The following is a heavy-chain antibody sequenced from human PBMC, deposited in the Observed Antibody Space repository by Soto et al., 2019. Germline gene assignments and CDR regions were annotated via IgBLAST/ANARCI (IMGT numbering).Heavy chain of an antibody. V-gene: IGHV3-21*01. CDR2: ISTSSTYI. Sequence: PGGSLRLSCAASGFTLGTYAMNWVRQAPGKGLEWVSFISTSSTYIYYADSVKGRFTISTDDAKNSLYLQMNSLRAEDTAVYYCARERYDFLWGSHRPLDCWGQGTLVTVSS. J-gene: IGHJ4*02. CDR1: GFTLGTYA. CDR3: ARERYDFLWGSHRPLDC. D-gene: IGHD3-16*02.